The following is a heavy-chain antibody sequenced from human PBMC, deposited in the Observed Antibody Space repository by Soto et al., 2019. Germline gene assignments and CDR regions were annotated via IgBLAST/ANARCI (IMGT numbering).Heavy chain of an antibody. CDR3: AREGVAPYYYYGMDV. CDR2: ISTYNGDT. D-gene: IGHD2-21*01. V-gene: IGHV1-18*01. CDR1: GYTFTRSG. Sequence: ASVKVSCKASGYTFTRSGISWVRQAPGQGLEWMGWISTYNGDTNYAQTFRGRVTMTTDTSTSTVHMEVRSLRSDDTAVYYCAREGVAPYYYYGMDVWGQGNPVTVSS. J-gene: IGHJ6*02.